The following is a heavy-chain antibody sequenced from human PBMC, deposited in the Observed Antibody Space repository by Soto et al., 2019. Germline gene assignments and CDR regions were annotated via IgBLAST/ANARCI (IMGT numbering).Heavy chain of an antibody. Sequence: PGGSLRLSCAASGFTFSSYGMHWVRQAPGKGLGWVAVISYDGSNKYYADSVKGRFTISRDNSKNTLYLQMNSLRAEDTAVYYCAKDFTRILWFGELLYTHHVWYYYYGMDVWCQGTTVTVSS. CDR2: ISYDGSNK. CDR1: GFTFSSYG. CDR3: AKDFTRILWFGELLYTHHVWYYYYGMDV. J-gene: IGHJ6*02. V-gene: IGHV3-30*18. D-gene: IGHD3-10*01.